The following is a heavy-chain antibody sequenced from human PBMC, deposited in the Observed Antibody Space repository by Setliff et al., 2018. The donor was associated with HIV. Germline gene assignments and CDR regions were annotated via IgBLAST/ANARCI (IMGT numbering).Heavy chain of an antibody. CDR1: GYTLTELS. J-gene: IGHJ6*03. CDR2: FDPEDGET. D-gene: IGHD3-22*01. V-gene: IGHV1-24*01. CDR3: AREYYYDSSGYVYYIDV. Sequence: ASVKVSCKISGYTLTELSIHWVRQAPGKGLEWMANFDPEDGETFYAQKFQGRLTMTEDTSTDTAYMELSSLRSDDTAMYYCAREYYYDSSGYVYYIDVWGKGTTVTVSS.